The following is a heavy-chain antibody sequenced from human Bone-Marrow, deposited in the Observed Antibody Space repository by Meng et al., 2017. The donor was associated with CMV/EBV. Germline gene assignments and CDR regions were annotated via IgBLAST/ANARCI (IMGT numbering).Heavy chain of an antibody. CDR3: ARHDPLSGLELRPYFNY. V-gene: IGHV4-59*05. CDR2: IYYSGST. CDR1: GGPISSYY. Sequence: SETLSLTCTVSGGPISSYYWSWIRQPPGKRLEWIGSIYYSGSTYYNPSLKSRVTISVDTSKNQFSLKLSSVTAADTAVYYCARHDPLSGLELRPYFNYWGQGTLVTVSS. D-gene: IGHD1-7*01. J-gene: IGHJ4*02.